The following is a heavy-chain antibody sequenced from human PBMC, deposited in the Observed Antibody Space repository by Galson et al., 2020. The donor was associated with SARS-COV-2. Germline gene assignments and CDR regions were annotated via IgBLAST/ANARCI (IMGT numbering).Heavy chain of an antibody. CDR1: GDSISSSTYY. D-gene: IGHD3-22*01. V-gene: IGHV4-39*07. Sequence: ASETLSLTCTVSGDSISSSTYYWGWIRQPPGKGLEWIGSIFHRGRTFYNPSLKSRVTISVDTSKNQFSLRLSSVTAADTAVYYCASIRYYDSSGYYYLFDYWGQGTLVTVSS. CDR3: ASIRYYDSSGYYYLFDY. CDR2: IFHRGRT. J-gene: IGHJ4*02.